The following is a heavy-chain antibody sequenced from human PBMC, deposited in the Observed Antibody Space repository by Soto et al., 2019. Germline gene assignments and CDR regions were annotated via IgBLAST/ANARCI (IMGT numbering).Heavy chain of an antibody. J-gene: IGHJ4*02. CDR2: IFYGVRT. CDR1: GSSINSSGYY. CDR3: ARLPSRHLVDY. Sequence: PSETLSLTCTVSGSSINSSGYYWGCIRQPPGKGLEWIVSIFYGVRTYYNPSLKSRVTVSVDTSKNQFSLNLRSVAAADTAVYYCARLPSRHLVDYWGQGTLVTVSS. D-gene: IGHD3-3*02. V-gene: IGHV4-39*01.